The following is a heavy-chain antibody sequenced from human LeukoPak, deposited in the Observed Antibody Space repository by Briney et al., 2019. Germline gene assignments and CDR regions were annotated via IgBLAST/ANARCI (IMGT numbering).Heavy chain of an antibody. J-gene: IGHJ4*02. CDR2: ISYDGSNK. V-gene: IGHV3-30*18. D-gene: IGHD3-22*01. Sequence: GGSLRLSCAASGFTFSSYGMHWVRQAPGKGLEWVAVISYDGSNKYYADSVKGRFTISRDNSKNTLYLQMNSLRAEDTAVYYCAKDERYYYDSSGYTYYFDYWGQGTLVTVSS. CDR3: AKDERYYYDSSGYTYYFDY. CDR1: GFTFSSYG.